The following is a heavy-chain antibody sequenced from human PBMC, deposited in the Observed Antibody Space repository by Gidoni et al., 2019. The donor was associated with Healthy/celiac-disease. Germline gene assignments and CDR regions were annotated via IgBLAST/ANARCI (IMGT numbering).Heavy chain of an antibody. J-gene: IGHJ3*02. CDR1: GFTFDDYA. V-gene: IGHV3-9*01. D-gene: IGHD4-4*01. CDR2: ISWNSGSI. Sequence: EVQLVESVGGLVQPGRSLRLSCAASGFTFDDYAMHWVRQAPGKGLEWVSGISWNSGSIGYADSVKGRFTISRDNAKNSLYLQMNSLRAEDTALYYCAKGSTELDAFDIWGQGTMVTVSS. CDR3: AKGSTELDAFDI.